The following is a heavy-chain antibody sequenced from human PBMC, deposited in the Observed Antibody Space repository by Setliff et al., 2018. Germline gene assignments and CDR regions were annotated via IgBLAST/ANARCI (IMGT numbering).Heavy chain of an antibody. J-gene: IGHJ5*02. D-gene: IGHD4-4*01. CDR2: MYYSGKT. V-gene: IGHV4-39*01. Sequence: PSETLSLTCIARSYFYWGWIRQSPGKGLEWIGTMYYSGKTFYMPSLQSRVTISADTSTNQLSLKLSSVTAADTAVYYCSRGPSKVQFDTWGRGIPVTVSS. CDR1: SYFY. CDR3: SRGPSKVQFDT.